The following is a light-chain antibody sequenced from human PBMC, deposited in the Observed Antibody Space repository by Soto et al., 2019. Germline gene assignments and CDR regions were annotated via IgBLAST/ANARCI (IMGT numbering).Light chain of an antibody. J-gene: IGKJ1*01. CDR2: KAS. CDR1: QSISSW. V-gene: IGKV1-5*03. Sequence: DIQMTQSPSTLSASVGDRVTITCRASQSISSWLAWYQQKPGKAPKLLIYKASSLESGVPSRFSGSGSGTEFTLTISSLQPDDFATYYCQQAGTFGQGTKVDI. CDR3: QQAGT.